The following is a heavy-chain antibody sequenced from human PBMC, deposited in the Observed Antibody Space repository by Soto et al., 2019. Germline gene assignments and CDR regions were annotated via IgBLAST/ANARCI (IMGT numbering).Heavy chain of an antibody. CDR2: IIPIFGTA. D-gene: IGHD5-12*01. CDR3: ATNEMATTYPPFDY. J-gene: IGHJ4*02. CDR1: GGTFSSYA. V-gene: IGHV1-69*12. Sequence: QVQLVQSGAEVKKPGSSVKVSCKASGGTFSSYAISWVRQAPGQGLEWMGGIIPIFGTANYAQKFQGRVTXXAXEYXSTAYMELSSLRSEDTAVYYCATNEMATTYPPFDYWGQGTLVTVSS.